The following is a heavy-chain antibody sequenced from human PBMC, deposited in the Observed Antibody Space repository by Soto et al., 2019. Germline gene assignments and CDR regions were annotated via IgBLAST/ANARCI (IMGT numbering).Heavy chain of an antibody. V-gene: IGHV3-30-3*01. D-gene: IGHD3-22*01. J-gene: IGHJ4*02. CDR1: GFTFSSYA. CDR2: ISYDGSNK. CDR3: ARSDLDSSGSLDY. Sequence: VQLVESGGGVVQPGRSLRLSCAASGFTFSSYAMHWVRQAPGKGLEWVAVISYDGSNKYYADSVKGRFTISRDNSKNTLYLQMNSLRAEDTAVYYCARSDLDSSGSLDYWGQGTLVTVSS.